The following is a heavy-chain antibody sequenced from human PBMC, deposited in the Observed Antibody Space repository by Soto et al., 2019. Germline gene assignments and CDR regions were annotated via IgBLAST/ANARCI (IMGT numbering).Heavy chain of an antibody. V-gene: IGHV4-59*01. D-gene: IGHD3-10*01. Sequence: QVQLQESGPGLVKPSETLSITCTVSGGSISSYYWSWIRQPPGKGLEWIGYIYHRGTTNSSPYLKSRVTISADMSKNNFALKLSSVTAAATAVYYCARAIRRGVGFDYWGQGTLVTGSS. J-gene: IGHJ4*02. CDR1: GGSISSYY. CDR2: IYHRGTT. CDR3: ARAIRRGVGFDY.